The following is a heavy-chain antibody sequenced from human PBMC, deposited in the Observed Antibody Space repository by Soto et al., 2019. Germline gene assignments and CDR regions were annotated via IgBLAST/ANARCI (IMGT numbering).Heavy chain of an antibody. V-gene: IGHV3-13*01. CDR1: GFTFSGFD. Sequence: GGSLRLSCEASGFTFSGFDMHWVRQPTGKGLEWVSTIGTAGDTYYAVSVKGRFTISRDNAKNPLSLQMNSLRAGDTAVYFCARGQEVGAHFFDSWGQGTQVTVSS. D-gene: IGHD2-15*01. CDR3: ARGQEVGAHFFDS. J-gene: IGHJ4*02. CDR2: IGTAGDT.